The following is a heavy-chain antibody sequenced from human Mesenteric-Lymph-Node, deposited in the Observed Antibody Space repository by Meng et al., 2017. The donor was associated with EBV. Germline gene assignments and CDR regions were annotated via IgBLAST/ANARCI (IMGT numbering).Heavy chain of an antibody. J-gene: IGHJ4*02. CDR1: GGSVSSGRYY. D-gene: IGHD6-19*01. CDR2: IYYTGST. CDR3: ATVGAVAGTAY. V-gene: IGHV4-61*01. Sequence: QVQLQESGPGLVKPSETLSLTCTVSGGSVSSGRYYWSWIRQPPGKGLEWIGYIYYTGSTNYNTSLKSRVTISADTSKNQFSLKLSSVTSADTAIYYCATVGAVAGTAYWGQGTLFTVSS.